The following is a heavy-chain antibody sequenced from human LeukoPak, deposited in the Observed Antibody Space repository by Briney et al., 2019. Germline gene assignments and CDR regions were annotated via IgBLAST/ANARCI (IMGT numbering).Heavy chain of an antibody. CDR3: TRQGSSLLWFGELLN. Sequence: SETLSLTCAVSGYSISSGYYWGWIRPPPGKGLEWIGSIYHSGSTYYNPSLKSRVTISVDTSKNQFSLKLSSVTAADTAVYYCTRQGSSLLWFGELLNWGQGTLVTVSS. CDR1: GYSISSGYY. J-gene: IGHJ4*02. D-gene: IGHD3-10*01. CDR2: IYHSGST. V-gene: IGHV4-38-2*01.